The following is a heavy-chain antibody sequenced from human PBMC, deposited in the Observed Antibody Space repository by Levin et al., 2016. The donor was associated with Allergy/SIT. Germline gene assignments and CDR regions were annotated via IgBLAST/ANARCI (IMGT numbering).Heavy chain of an antibody. CDR2: IHHSGMT. V-gene: IGHV4-31*03. J-gene: IGHJ3*02. CDR1: GDSISGDIYY. CDR3: ARDIRRVLPAAVGGEAFDI. D-gene: IGHD2-2*01. Sequence: SETLSLTCSVSGDSISGDIYYWSWIRHHPGKGLEWIGYIHHSGMTYFNPSLGSRIAISLDASKNQFSLRLRSVTAADAAVYYCARDIRRVLPAAVGGEAFDIWGQGTTVTVSS.